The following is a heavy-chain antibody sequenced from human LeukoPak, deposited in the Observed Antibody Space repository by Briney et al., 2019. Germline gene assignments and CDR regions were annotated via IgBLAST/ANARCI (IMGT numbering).Heavy chain of an antibody. CDR1: GFTFSSYG. CDR2: IWYDGSNK. J-gene: IGHJ4*02. D-gene: IGHD2-15*01. CDR3: ARDDCSGGSCLTTPYFDY. Sequence: GGSLRLSCAASGFTFSSYGMHWVRQAPGKGLEWVAVIWYDGSNKYYADSVKGRFTISRDNSRNTLYLQMNSLRAEDTALYYCARDDCSGGSCLTTPYFDYWGQGTLVTVSS. V-gene: IGHV3-33*01.